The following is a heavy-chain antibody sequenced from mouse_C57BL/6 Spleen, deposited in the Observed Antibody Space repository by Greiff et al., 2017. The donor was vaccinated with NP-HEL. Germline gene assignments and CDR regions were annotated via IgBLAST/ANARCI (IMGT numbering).Heavy chain of an antibody. J-gene: IGHJ3*01. CDR2: IYPGSGST. CDR3: ASQATFAWFAY. V-gene: IGHV1-55*01. CDR1: GYTFTSYW. D-gene: IGHD3-2*02. Sequence: QVHVKQPGAELVKPGASVKMSCKASGYTFTSYWITWVKQRPGQGLEWIGDIYPGSGSTNYNEKFKSKATLTVDTSSSTAYMQLSSLTSEDSAVYYCASQATFAWFAYWGQGTLVTVSA.